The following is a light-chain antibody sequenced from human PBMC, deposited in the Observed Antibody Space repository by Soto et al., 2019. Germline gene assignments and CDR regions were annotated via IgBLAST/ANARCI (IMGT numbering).Light chain of an antibody. V-gene: IGKV1-12*01. Sequence: DIQMTQSPSSVSASVGESVTMSCRASQGIGSWLAWYQQQPGKAPKLLIFATSSLQGGVPSRFSGSGSGTDFTLTINSLQPEDFATCYCQHNGVFGPGTKVDVK. CDR2: ATS. CDR3: QHNGV. J-gene: IGKJ3*01. CDR1: QGIGSW.